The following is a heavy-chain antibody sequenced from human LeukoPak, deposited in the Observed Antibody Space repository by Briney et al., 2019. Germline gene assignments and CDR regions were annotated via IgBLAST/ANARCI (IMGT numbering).Heavy chain of an antibody. CDR2: IKQDGTET. D-gene: IGHD3/OR15-3a*01. Sequence: PGGSLRLSCAASGFTCSNYWMSWVRQAPGKGLEWVASIKQDGTETYNVDPVKGRFTISRDNAKNSVYLQMNSLRAEDTAVYYCARDRAVRWTGSLNIWGQGTMVIVSS. CDR1: GFTCSNYW. V-gene: IGHV3-7*01. J-gene: IGHJ3*02. CDR3: ARDRAVRWTGSLNI.